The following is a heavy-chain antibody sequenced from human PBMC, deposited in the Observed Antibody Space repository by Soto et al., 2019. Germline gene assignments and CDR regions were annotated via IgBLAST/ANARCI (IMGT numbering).Heavy chain of an antibody. Sequence: SETLSLTCTVSGGSVSSGSYYWSWIRQPPGKGLEWIGYIYYSGSTSYNPSLKSRVTISVDTSKNQFSLKLSSVTAADTAVYYCASFHGSSIAARYWFDPWGQGTLVTVSS. CDR3: ASFHGSSIAARYWFDP. D-gene: IGHD6-6*01. V-gene: IGHV4-61*01. J-gene: IGHJ5*02. CDR2: IYYSGST. CDR1: GGSVSSGSYY.